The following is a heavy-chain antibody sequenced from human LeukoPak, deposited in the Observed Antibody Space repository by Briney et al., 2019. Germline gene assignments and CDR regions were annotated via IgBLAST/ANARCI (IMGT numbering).Heavy chain of an antibody. V-gene: IGHV1-69*04. CDR3: ARVWTTVTTTDAFDI. CDR2: IIPILGIT. Sequence: ASVKVSCKASGGTFSSYVFTWVRQAPGQGLEWMGRIIPILGITNYAQKFQGRVTITADKSTSTAYMELSSLRSEDTAVYYCARVWTTVTTTDAFDIWGQGTVVTVSS. J-gene: IGHJ3*02. CDR1: GGTFSSYV. D-gene: IGHD4-17*01.